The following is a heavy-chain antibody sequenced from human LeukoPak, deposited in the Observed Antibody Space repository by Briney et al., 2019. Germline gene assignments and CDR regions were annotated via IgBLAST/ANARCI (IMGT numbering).Heavy chain of an antibody. CDR3: ASGRFRKGSDSE. CDR2: ISHNGSP. Sequence: SETLSLTCTVSGDSISNSYWSWIRQPPGKELEWIGYISHNGSPDYSPSLKSRVTISVDTSKNQFSLKLSSVTAADTAVYYCASGRFRKGSDSEWGQGTLVTVSS. D-gene: IGHD3-10*01. CDR1: GDSISNSY. J-gene: IGHJ4*02. V-gene: IGHV4-59*01.